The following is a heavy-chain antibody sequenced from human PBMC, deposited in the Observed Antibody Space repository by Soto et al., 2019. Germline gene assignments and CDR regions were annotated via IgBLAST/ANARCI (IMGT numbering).Heavy chain of an antibody. Sequence: QVQLVESGGGLVKPGGSLRLSCAASGFTFSDYYMSWIRQAPGKGLEWVSYISSSGSTIYYADSVKGRFTISRDNAKNPQYLKITSQRDEDTAVYYGARSDRYYDIQTGYYFGYLDYWGQGTLVTVSS. V-gene: IGHV3-11*01. J-gene: IGHJ4*02. D-gene: IGHD3-9*01. CDR2: ISSSGSTI. CDR3: ARSDRYYDIQTGYYFGYLDY. CDR1: GFTFSDYY.